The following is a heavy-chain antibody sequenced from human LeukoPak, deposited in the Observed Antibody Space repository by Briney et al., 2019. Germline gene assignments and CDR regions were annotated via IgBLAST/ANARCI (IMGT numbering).Heavy chain of an antibody. CDR2: ISAYNGNT. CDR1: GYTFTSYG. D-gene: IGHD2-15*01. J-gene: IGHJ4*02. CDR3: ARVYCSGGSCYYFDY. V-gene: IGHV1-18*01. Sequence: ASVKVSCKASGYTFTSYGISWVRQAPGQGLEWMGWISAYNGNTNYAQKLQGRVTMTTDTSTSTACMELRSLRSDDTAVYYCARVYCSGGSCYYFDYWGQGTLVTVSS.